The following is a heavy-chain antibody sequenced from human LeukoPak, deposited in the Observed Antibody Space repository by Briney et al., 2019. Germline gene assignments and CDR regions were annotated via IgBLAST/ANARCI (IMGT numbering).Heavy chain of an antibody. CDR1: GFIFSNYG. CDR3: AKKGGASSGYYSYNDY. CDR2: ISYNGATT. Sequence: GGSLRLSCAASGFIFSNYGMSWVRHAPGKGLDWVSVISYNGATTYYADSVKGRFTISRDNSKNTLYLQMNSLRAEDTAVYYCAKKGGASSGYYSYNDYWGQGTLVTVSS. D-gene: IGHD3-22*01. J-gene: IGHJ4*02. V-gene: IGHV3-23*01.